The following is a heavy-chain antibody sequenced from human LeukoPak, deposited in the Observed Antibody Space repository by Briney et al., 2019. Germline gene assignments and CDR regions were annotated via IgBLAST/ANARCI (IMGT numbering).Heavy chain of an antibody. V-gene: IGHV4-4*07. J-gene: IGHJ6*02. CDR1: GRSISSYY. CDR3: ARDRYCSSTSCYGPLEYDYYYYGMDV. Sequence: PSETLSLTCTVSGRSISSYYLSWVRQPAGKGLEWIGRIYTSGSAKYTPSPKSRVTMSVDTSKNQFSLKLSSVTAADTAVYYCARDRYCSSTSCYGPLEYDYYYYGMDVWGQGTTVTVSS. D-gene: IGHD2-2*01. CDR2: IYTSGSA.